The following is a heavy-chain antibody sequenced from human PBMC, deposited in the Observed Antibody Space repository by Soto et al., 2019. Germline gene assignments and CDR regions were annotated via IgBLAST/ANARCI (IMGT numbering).Heavy chain of an antibody. J-gene: IGHJ5*02. CDR1: GGSISSGGYY. CDR3: ARDADGSGNLGFDP. CDR2: IYYSGST. D-gene: IGHD3-10*01. Sequence: TLSLTCTVSGGSISSGGYYWSWIRQHPGKGLEWIGYIYYSGSTYYNPSLKSRVTISVDTSKNQFSLKLSSVTAADTAVYYCARDADGSGNLGFDPWGQGTLVTVSS. V-gene: IGHV4-31*03.